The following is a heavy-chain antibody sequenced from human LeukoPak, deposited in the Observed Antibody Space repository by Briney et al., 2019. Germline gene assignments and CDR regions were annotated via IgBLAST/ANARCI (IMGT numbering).Heavy chain of an antibody. J-gene: IGHJ3*02. CDR2: INPNSGGT. CDR3: ARDSGASVLRFLEWSSDAFDI. D-gene: IGHD3-3*01. Sequence: ASVKVSCKASGYTFTSYYMHWERQAPGQGLEWMGWINPNSGGTNYAQKFQGRVTMTRDTSISTAYMELSRLRSDDTAVYYCARDSGASVLRFLEWSSDAFDIWDQGTMVTVSS. CDR1: GYTFTSYY. V-gene: IGHV1-2*02.